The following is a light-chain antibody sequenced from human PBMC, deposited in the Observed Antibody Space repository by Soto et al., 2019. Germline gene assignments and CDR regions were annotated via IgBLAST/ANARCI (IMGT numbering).Light chain of an antibody. V-gene: IGKV3D-20*01. J-gene: IGKJ5*01. CDR3: QQYGSSLSIT. CDR1: QSVSNNY. Sequence: EIVLTQSPATLSLSPGERATLSCGASQSVSNNYLAWYQQKPGLAPRLLIYDASSRATGIPARFSGSGSGTDFTLTISRLEPEDFAVYYCQQYGSSLSITFGQGTRLEMK. CDR2: DAS.